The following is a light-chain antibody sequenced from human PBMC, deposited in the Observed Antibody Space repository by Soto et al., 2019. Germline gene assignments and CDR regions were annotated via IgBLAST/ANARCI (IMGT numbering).Light chain of an antibody. CDR2: EGS. CDR1: SSDVGSYNL. Sequence: LTQPASVSGSPGQSITISCTGTSSDVGSYNLVSWYQQHPGKAPKLMIYEGSKRPSGVSNRFSGSKSGNTASLTISGLQAEDEADYYCCSYAGSSTPFAFGTGTKVTVL. CDR3: CSYAGSSTPFA. J-gene: IGLJ1*01. V-gene: IGLV2-23*01.